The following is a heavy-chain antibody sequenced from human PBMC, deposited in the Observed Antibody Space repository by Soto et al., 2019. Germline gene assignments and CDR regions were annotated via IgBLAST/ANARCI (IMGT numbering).Heavy chain of an antibody. V-gene: IGHV3-33*05. D-gene: IGHD2-2*01. J-gene: IGHJ1*01. CDR2: ISYDGSNK. CDR3: ARDEDCISFFFQAPPVIQYF. Sequence: KGLEWVSVISYDGSNKYYADSVKGRFTISSDNTTNSLHLQMHSLRDEVTAVYYCARDEDCISFFFQAPPVIQYF.